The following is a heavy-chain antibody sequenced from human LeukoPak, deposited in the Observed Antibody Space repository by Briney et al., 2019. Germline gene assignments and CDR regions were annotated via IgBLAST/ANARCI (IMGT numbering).Heavy chain of an antibody. J-gene: IGHJ6*02. Sequence: SETLSLTCAVSGGSISSGGYSWSWIRQPPGKGLEWIGYIYHSGSTYYNPSLKSRVIISVDRSKNQFSLKLSSVTAADTAVYYCASLPLSSSGNYYYGMDVWGQGTTVTVSS. CDR1: GGSISSGGYS. CDR3: ASLPLSSSGNYYYGMDV. D-gene: IGHD6-6*01. CDR2: IYHSGST. V-gene: IGHV4-30-2*01.